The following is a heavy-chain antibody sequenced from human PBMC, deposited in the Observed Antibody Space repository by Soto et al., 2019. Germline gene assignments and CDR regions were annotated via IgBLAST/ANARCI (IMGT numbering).Heavy chain of an antibody. CDR3: ARATYDSSTYYLDY. CDR2: IYYTGNT. J-gene: IGHJ4*02. Sequence: QVQLQESGPGLVKPSQTLSLTCTVSGASISGGDYYWNLIRQPPGKGLEWIGSIYYTGNTYSNPSLESRLSISVDPSNNQFALRLTSVTAPDTAIYYCARATYDSSTYYLDYWGQGTLVTVSS. D-gene: IGHD3-22*01. CDR1: GASISGGDYY. V-gene: IGHV4-30-4*01.